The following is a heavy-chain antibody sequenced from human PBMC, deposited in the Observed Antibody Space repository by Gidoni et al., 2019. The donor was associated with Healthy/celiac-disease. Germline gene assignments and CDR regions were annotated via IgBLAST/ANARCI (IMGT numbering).Heavy chain of an antibody. CDR3: AKDYVEQLVPTPYYGMDV. D-gene: IGHD6-6*01. V-gene: IGHV3-30*18. Sequence: QVQLVESGGGVVQPGRSLRLSCAASGFTFSSYGMHWVRQAPGKGLEWVAVISYDGSNKYYADSVKGRFTISRDNSKNTLYLQMNSLRAEDTAVYYCAKDYVEQLVPTPYYGMDVWGQGTTVTVSS. J-gene: IGHJ6*02. CDR2: ISYDGSNK. CDR1: GFTFSSYG.